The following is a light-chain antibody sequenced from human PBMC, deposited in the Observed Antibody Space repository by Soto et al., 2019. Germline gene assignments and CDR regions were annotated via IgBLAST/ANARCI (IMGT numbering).Light chain of an antibody. J-gene: IGLJ3*02. Sequence: QSALTQPPSASGSRGQSVTISCTGTSSDVGGYNYVSWYQQHPGKAPKLMIYEVSKRPSGVPDRFSGSKSANTASLTVSGLQPEDEADYYCSSYAGSNNLGVFGGGTQLTVL. CDR1: SSDVGGYNY. CDR3: SSYAGSNNLGV. V-gene: IGLV2-8*01. CDR2: EVS.